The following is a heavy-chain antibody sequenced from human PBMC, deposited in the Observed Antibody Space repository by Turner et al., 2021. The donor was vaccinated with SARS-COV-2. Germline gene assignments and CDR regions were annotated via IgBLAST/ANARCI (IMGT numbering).Heavy chain of an antibody. CDR2: SYTSWST. Sequence: QVQLQESGPGLVKPSATLSLTCTVSGGSISSYYWSWIRQPDGKGLEWIGRSYTSWSTNYNPTLKILITMSVDTAKNQFSLKLSSVTAADTSVYYCASSRGHWGQGTLVTVSS. CDR3: ASSRGH. CDR1: GGSISSYY. V-gene: IGHV4-4*07. J-gene: IGHJ4*02.